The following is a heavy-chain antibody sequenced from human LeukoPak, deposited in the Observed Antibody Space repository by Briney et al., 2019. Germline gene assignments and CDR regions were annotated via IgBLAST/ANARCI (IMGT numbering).Heavy chain of an antibody. J-gene: IGHJ4*02. D-gene: IGHD5-12*01. Sequence: SETLSLTCAVYGGSFSGYYWSWIRQPPGKGLEWIGEINHSGSTNYNPSLKSRVTISVDTSKNQFSLKLSSVTAADTAVYYCARSLMWLVNFDYWGQGTLVTVSS. CDR2: INHSGST. V-gene: IGHV4-34*01. CDR3: ARSLMWLVNFDY. CDR1: GGSFSGYY.